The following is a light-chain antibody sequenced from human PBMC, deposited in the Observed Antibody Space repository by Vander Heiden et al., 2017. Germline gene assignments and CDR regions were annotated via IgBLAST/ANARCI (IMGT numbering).Light chain of an antibody. CDR3: QQYSDSLRT. CDR1: QSISSTY. Sequence: EIVLTQSPGTLSLSPGERATLSCRASQSISSTYLAWYQQKPGQAPRLLIYGASSRATGIPDRFSGSGSGPDFTLTISRLEPDDFAVFYCQQYSDSLRTFGQGTKVEIK. CDR2: GAS. V-gene: IGKV3-20*01. J-gene: IGKJ1*01.